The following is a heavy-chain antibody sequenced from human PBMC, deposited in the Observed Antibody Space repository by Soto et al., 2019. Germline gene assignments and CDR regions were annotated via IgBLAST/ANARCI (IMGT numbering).Heavy chain of an antibody. CDR1: GGSISSSSYY. D-gene: IGHD5-12*01. J-gene: IGHJ4*02. CDR3: ARHREYSGYDSEVYYFDY. V-gene: IGHV4-39*01. Sequence: SETLSLTCTVSGGSISSSSYYWGWIRQPPGKGLERIGSIYYSGSTYYNPSLKSRVTISVDTSKNQFSLKLSSVTAADTAVYYCARHREYSGYDSEVYYFDYWGQGTLVTVSS. CDR2: IYYSGST.